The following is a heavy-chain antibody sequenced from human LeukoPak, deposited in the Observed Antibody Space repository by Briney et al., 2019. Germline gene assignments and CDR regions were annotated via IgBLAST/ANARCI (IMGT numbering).Heavy chain of an antibody. CDR3: ARGDGGSYGFDY. Sequence: PSETLSLTCTVSGGSISSSSYYWGWIRQPPGKGLEWIGSIYYSGSTYYNPSLKSRVTISVDTSKNQFSPKLSSVTAADTAVYYCARGDGGSYGFDYWGQGTLVTVSS. V-gene: IGHV4-39*07. CDR1: GGSISSSSYY. D-gene: IGHD1-26*01. CDR2: IYYSGST. J-gene: IGHJ4*02.